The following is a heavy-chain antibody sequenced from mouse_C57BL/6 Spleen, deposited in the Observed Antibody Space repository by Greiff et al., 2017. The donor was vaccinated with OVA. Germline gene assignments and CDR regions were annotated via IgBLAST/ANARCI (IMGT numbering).Heavy chain of an antibody. CDR2: SRNKANDYTT. Sequence: DVHLVESGGGLVQSGRSLRLSCATSGFTFSDFYMEWVRQAPGKGLEWIAASRNKANDYTTEYSASVKGRFIVSRDTSQSILYLQMNALRAEDTAIYYCARDAGWERWYFDVWGTGTTVTVSS. J-gene: IGHJ1*03. D-gene: IGHD4-1*01. CDR1: GFTFSDFY. V-gene: IGHV7-1*01. CDR3: ARDAGWERWYFDV.